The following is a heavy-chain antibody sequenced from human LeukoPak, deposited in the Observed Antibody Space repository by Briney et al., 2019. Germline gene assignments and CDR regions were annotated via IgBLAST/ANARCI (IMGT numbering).Heavy chain of an antibody. CDR2: ISSSSSYI. V-gene: IGHV3-21*01. CDR1: GFTFSSYS. Sequence: GGSLRLSCAASGFTFSSYSMNWVRQAPGKGLEWVSSISSSSSYIYYADSVKGRFTISRDNAKNSLYLQMNSLRAEDTAVYYCARDGHYYDSSAYLDYWGQGTLVTVSS. J-gene: IGHJ4*02. D-gene: IGHD3-22*01. CDR3: ARDGHYYDSSAYLDY.